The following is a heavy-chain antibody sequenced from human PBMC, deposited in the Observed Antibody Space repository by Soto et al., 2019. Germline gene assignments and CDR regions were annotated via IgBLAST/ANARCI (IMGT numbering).Heavy chain of an antibody. CDR2: IYYSGST. V-gene: IGHV4-59*01. Sequence: SETLSLTCTVSGGSISSYYWSWIRQPPGRGLEWIGYIYYSGSTNYNPSLKSRVTISVDTSKNQFSLKLSSVTAADTAVYYCARGARYDYIWGSYRFGHFDYWGQGTLVTVS. D-gene: IGHD3-16*02. CDR1: GGSISSYY. J-gene: IGHJ4*02. CDR3: ARGARYDYIWGSYRFGHFDY.